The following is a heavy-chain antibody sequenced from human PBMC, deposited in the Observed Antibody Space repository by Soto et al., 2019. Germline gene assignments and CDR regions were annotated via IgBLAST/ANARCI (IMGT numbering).Heavy chain of an antibody. J-gene: IGHJ5*02. V-gene: IGHV4-39*01. Sequence: SETLSLTCTVSGGSISSSSYYWGWIRQPPGKGLEWIGSIYYSGSTYYNPSLKSRVTISVDTSKNQFSLKLSSVTAADTAVYYCARLARDSSGYSLVWFDPWGQGALVTVSS. CDR1: GGSISSSSYY. CDR3: ARLARDSSGYSLVWFDP. D-gene: IGHD3-22*01. CDR2: IYYSGST.